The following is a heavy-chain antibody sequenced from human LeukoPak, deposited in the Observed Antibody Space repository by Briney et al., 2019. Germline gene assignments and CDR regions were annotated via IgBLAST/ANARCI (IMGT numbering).Heavy chain of an antibody. V-gene: IGHV3-30-3*01. Sequence: GGSLRLSCAASGFTFSSYAMHWVRQAPGKGLEWVAVISYDGSNKYYADSVKGRFTISGDNSKNTLYLQMNSLRAEDTAVYYCAREVGATFDYWGQGTLVTVSS. CDR3: AREVGATFDY. J-gene: IGHJ4*02. CDR2: ISYDGSNK. D-gene: IGHD1-26*01. CDR1: GFTFSSYA.